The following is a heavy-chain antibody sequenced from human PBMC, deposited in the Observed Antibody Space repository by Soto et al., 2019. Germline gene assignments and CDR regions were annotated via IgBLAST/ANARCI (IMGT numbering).Heavy chain of an antibody. CDR1: GGSLRGYS. CDR2: IYHSGST. D-gene: IGHD2-2*01. V-gene: IGHV4-30-2*01. J-gene: IGHJ5*02. Sequence: ASETLSLTCTVSGGSLRGYSWSWIRQPPGKGLEWIGYIYHSGSTYYNPSLKSRVTISVDRSKNQFSLKMSSVTAADTAVYYCARVPDRWGQGTLVTVSA. CDR3: ARVPDR.